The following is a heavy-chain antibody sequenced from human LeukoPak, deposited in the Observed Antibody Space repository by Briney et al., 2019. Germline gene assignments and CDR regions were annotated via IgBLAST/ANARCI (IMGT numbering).Heavy chain of an antibody. J-gene: IGHJ4*02. CDR3: ARDSGLSGYDLLDY. Sequence: AGGSLRLSCAASGFTFSKYAMSWVRQAPGKGLEWVSAISGSSGTTIYADSVRGRFTISRDNAKNSVYLQMSSLRAEDTAVYYCARDSGLSGYDLLDYWGQGTLVTVSS. V-gene: IGHV3-23*01. CDR2: ISGSSGTT. CDR1: GFTFSKYA. D-gene: IGHD5-12*01.